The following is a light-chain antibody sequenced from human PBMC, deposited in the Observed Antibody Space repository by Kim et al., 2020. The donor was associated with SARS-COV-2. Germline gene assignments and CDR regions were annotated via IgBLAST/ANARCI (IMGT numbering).Light chain of an antibody. Sequence: ASVGDRVTSTCRASQGISSHLAWYQQKPGKVPKLLIYAASTLHSGVPSRFSGSGSGTDFTLTISSLQPEDVATYYCQKYDNAPWTFGQGTKVEIK. J-gene: IGKJ1*01. V-gene: IGKV1-27*01. CDR3: QKYDNAPWT. CDR2: AAS. CDR1: QGISSH.